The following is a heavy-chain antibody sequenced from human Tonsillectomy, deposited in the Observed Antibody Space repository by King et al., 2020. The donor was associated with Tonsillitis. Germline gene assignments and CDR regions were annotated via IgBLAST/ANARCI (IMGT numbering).Heavy chain of an antibody. Sequence: EVQLVESGGGLVQPGGSLRLSCVASGFTFSNYWMTWVRQAPGKGLEGVANIKRDGSEMHYVDSVTGRFTISRDNAENSLYLQMSSLRAEDTAIYYCARDLNPRFEGSPYYYDAFDIWGQGTMVTVSS. D-gene: IGHD2/OR15-2a*01. V-gene: IGHV3-7*03. CDR3: ARDLNPRFEGSPYYYDAFDI. CDR1: GFTFSNYW. CDR2: IKRDGSEM. J-gene: IGHJ3*02.